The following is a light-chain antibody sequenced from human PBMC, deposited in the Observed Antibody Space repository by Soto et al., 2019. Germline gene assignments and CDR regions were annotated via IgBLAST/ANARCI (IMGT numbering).Light chain of an antibody. CDR1: QPVNSNY. CDR3: QQYGNSLA. V-gene: IGKV3-20*01. J-gene: IGKJ4*01. Sequence: EVVLTQSPGTLSLSPGEGATLSCRASQPVNSNYLAWYQQKPGQAPLLVISGTSNRATGLPDRFSGTGSGTDFTLSIRRLEPEDFAMYYCQQYGNSLAFGGVTQV. CDR2: GTS.